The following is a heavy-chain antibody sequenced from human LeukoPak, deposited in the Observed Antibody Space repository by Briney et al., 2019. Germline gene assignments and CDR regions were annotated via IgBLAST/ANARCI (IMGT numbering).Heavy chain of an antibody. J-gene: IGHJ4*02. CDR3: ARPRWLQSRIFDY. D-gene: IGHD5-24*01. Sequence: SETLSLTCTVSGGSISSSSYYWGWIRQPPGKGLEWIGSIYYSGSTYYNPSLKSRVTISVDTSKNQFSLKLSSVTAADTAVYYCARPRWLQSRIFDYWGQGTLVTASS. CDR2: IYYSGST. V-gene: IGHV4-39*01. CDR1: GGSISSSSYY.